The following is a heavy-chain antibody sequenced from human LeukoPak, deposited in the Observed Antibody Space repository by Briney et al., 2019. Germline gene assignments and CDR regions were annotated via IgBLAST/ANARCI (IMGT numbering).Heavy chain of an antibody. Sequence: ASVKVSCKASGYTFTGYYMHWVRQAPGQGLEWIGWINPNSGGTNYAQKFQGRVTMTRDTSISTAYMELSRLRSDDTAVYYCARGPDFGQLGTIDIVVVPAAISFICDYWGQGTLVTVSS. D-gene: IGHD2-2*02. J-gene: IGHJ4*02. CDR2: INPNSGGT. CDR3: ARGPDFGQLGTIDIVVVPAAISFICDY. V-gene: IGHV1-2*02. CDR1: GYTFTGYY.